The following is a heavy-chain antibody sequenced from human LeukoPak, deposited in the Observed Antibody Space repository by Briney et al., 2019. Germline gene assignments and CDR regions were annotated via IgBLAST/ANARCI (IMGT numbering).Heavy chain of an antibody. D-gene: IGHD2-8*02. Sequence: GGSLRLSCAASGFTFSSYSMYWVRQAPGKGLEWVSVISTNGGLTYYAVSVKGRFTISRDNSKNTLYLQMNSLRAEDTALYYCASGESTGAHYYYYMDVWGKGTTVTVSS. J-gene: IGHJ6*03. CDR1: GFTFSSYS. CDR2: ISTNGGLT. V-gene: IGHV3-23*01. CDR3: ASGESTGAHYYYYMDV.